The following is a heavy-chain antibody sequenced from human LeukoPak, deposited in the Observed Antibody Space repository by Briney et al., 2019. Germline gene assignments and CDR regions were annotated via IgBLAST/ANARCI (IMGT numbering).Heavy chain of an antibody. CDR1: GFTFSNYG. J-gene: IGHJ1*01. D-gene: IGHD3-22*01. CDR2: ISYDGSNK. Sequence: GGSLRLSCAASGFTFSNYGMHWVRQAPGKGQEWVALISYDGSNKYYGDSVKGRFTISRDNSKNMLYLQMNSLRAEDTAVYYCANARDITMIDTDFQYWGQGTLVTVSS. CDR3: ANARDITMIDTDFQY. V-gene: IGHV3-30*18.